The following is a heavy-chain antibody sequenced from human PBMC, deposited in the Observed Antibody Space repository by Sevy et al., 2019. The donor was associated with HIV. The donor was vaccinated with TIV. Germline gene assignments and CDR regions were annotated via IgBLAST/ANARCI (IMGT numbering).Heavy chain of an antibody. CDR3: TRELRFLELLPRHYGMDV. CDR2: IRSKAYGGTT. V-gene: IGHV3-49*03. Sequence: GGSLRLSCTASGFTFGDYAMSWFRQAPGKGLEWVGFIRSKAYGGTTEYAASVKGRFTISRDDSKSIAYLQMNSLKTEDTAVYYCTRELRFLELLPRHYGMDVWGQRTTVTVSS. J-gene: IGHJ6*02. D-gene: IGHD3-3*01. CDR1: GFTFGDYA.